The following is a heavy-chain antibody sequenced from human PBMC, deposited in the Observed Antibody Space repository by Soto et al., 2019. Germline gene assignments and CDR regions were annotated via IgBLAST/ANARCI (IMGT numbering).Heavy chain of an antibody. J-gene: IGHJ5*02. V-gene: IGHV1-18*01. Sequence: QVQLVQSGAEVKKPGASVKVSCKASGYTFTSHGISWVRQAPGQGLEWMGWISNHNDSTNYARKLQGRVTMTTDTSTSPAYLELRSLTSDDTALYYCPSDTSYGSGTSYGSWGQGTLVTVSS. D-gene: IGHD3-10*01. CDR2: ISNHNDST. CDR3: PSDTSYGSGTSYGS. CDR1: GYTFTSHG.